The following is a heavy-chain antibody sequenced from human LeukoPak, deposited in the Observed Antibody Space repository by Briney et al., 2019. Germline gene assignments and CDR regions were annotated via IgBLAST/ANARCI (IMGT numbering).Heavy chain of an antibody. CDR1: GGSISSYC. V-gene: IGHV4-4*07. CDR3: ASFPGPNYGEYARSAFDI. J-gene: IGHJ3*02. D-gene: IGHD4-17*01. CDR2: IYTSGST. Sequence: PSETLSLTCTVSGGSISSYCWSWIRQPAGKGLEWIGRIYTSGSTNYNASLKRRRTMSVDTSKKQLSLKLISVTAAYTAVYYCASFPGPNYGEYARSAFDIWGQGTMVTVSS.